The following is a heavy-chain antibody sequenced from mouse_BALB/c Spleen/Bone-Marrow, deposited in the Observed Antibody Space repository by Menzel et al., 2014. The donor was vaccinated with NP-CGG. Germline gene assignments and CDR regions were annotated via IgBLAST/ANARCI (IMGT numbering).Heavy chain of an antibody. CDR3: ARAGWYDY. J-gene: IGHJ2*02. Sequence: EVMLVESGPELVKPGSSVKMSCKTSGYSFTDYTIHWVKQSHGKSLEWIGRFNPNNGGTNYNQKFKDKATLTVDKSSRTAYMEFRSLTFEDSAVYYCARAGWYDYWGRGTSLTVSS. CDR2: FNPNNGGT. CDR1: GYSFTDYT. V-gene: IGHV1-22*01. D-gene: IGHD1-1*02.